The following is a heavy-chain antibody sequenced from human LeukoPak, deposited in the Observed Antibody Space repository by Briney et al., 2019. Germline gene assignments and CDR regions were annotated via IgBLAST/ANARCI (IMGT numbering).Heavy chain of an antibody. D-gene: IGHD6-19*01. CDR1: GFTVSSNY. J-gene: IGHJ4*02. CDR3: AREQSGTRGWYTVDY. CDR2: IRPDGDRT. Sequence: PGGSLRLSCAASGFTVSSNYMSWVRQGPGKGLEWVSAIRPDGDRTYYANSVRGRFTISRDNSKDTVYLQINGLRVEDTAVYYCAREQSGTRGWYTVDYWGQGTLVTVSS. V-gene: IGHV3-53*01.